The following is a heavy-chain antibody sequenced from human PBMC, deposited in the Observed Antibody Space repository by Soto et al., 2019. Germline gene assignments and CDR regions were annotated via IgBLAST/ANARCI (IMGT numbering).Heavy chain of an antibody. CDR2: ISGSGGST. Sequence: GGSLRLSCAASGFTFSSYAMSWVRQAPGKGLEWVSAISGSGGSTYYADSVKGRFTISRDNSKNTLYLQMNSLRAEDTAVYYCAKEGESTGTRGDYSGMDVWGQGTTVTVSS. CDR3: AKEGESTGTRGDYSGMDV. V-gene: IGHV3-23*01. J-gene: IGHJ6*02. CDR1: GFTFSSYA. D-gene: IGHD3-10*01.